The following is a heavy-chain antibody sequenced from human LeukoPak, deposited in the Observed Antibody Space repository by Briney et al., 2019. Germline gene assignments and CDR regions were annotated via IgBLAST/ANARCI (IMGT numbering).Heavy chain of an antibody. CDR2: INSSSSYI. J-gene: IGHJ4*02. Sequence: WGSLRRNCSASGFTFSSISMKRVPPGPGKGLEGGSSINSSSSYIDYEDQGKGRITISTDNAKNSLYLRMHSPEAEDTAVYYCARAKKGVAADYWGKVTLVTASS. V-gene: IGHV3-21*01. CDR3: ARAKKGVAADY. D-gene: IGHD2-15*01. CDR1: GFTFSSIS.